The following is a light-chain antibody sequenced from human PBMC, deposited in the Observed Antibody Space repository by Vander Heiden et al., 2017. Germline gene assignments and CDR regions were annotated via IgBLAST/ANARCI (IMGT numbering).Light chain of an antibody. CDR3: QSYDSSLSVL. CDR1: SSNIGAGYA. V-gene: IGLV1-40*01. CDR2: SNS. Sequence: QSVLTQPPSVSGASGQRVTIPCTGSSSNIGAGYAVHWYQQLPGTAPKLLMYSNSNRPSGVPDRFSGSKSGTSASLAITGLQAEDEADYYCQSYDSSLSVLFGGGTKLTVL. J-gene: IGLJ3*02.